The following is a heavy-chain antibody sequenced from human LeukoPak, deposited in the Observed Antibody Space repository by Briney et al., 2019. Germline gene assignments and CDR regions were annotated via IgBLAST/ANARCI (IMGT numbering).Heavy chain of an antibody. CDR2: ISSSGSTI. CDR3: ARDLGSYSSGWYGYYYYGMDV. D-gene: IGHD6-19*01. Sequence: GGSLRLSCAASGFTFSDYYMSWIRQAPGKGLEWVSYISSSGSTIYYAHSVKGRFTISRDNAKNSLYLQMNSLRAEDTAVYYCARDLGSYSSGWYGYYYYGMDVWGQGTTVTVSS. J-gene: IGHJ6*02. CDR1: GFTFSDYY. V-gene: IGHV3-11*01.